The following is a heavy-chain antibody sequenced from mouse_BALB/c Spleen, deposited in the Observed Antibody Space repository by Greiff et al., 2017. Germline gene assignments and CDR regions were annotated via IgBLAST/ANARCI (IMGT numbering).Heavy chain of an antibody. CDR3: ARRLYYFDY. J-gene: IGHJ2*01. V-gene: IGHV1-54*01. CDR2: INPGSGGT. D-gene: IGHD2-3*01. CDR1: GYAFTNYL. Sequence: VQLQQSGAELVRPGTSVKVSCKASGYAFTNYLIEWVKQRPGQGLEWIGVINPGSGGTNYNEKFKGKATLTADKSSSTAYMQLSSLTSDDSAVYFCARRLYYFDYWGQGTTLTVSS.